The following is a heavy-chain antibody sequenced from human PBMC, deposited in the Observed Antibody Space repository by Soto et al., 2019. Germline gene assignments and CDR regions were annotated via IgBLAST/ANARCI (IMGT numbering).Heavy chain of an antibody. CDR2: INHSGST. CDR1: GGSFSGYY. Sequence: PSETLSLTCAVYGGSFSGYYWSWIRQPPGKGLEWIGEINHSGSTNYNPSLKSRVTISVDTSKNQFSLKLSSVTAADTAVYYCARARIAARRNNWFDPWGQGTLVTVSS. V-gene: IGHV4-34*01. J-gene: IGHJ5*02. D-gene: IGHD6-6*01. CDR3: ARARIAARRNNWFDP.